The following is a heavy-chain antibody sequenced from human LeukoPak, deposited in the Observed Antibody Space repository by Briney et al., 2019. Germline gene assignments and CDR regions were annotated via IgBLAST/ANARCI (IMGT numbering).Heavy chain of an antibody. D-gene: IGHD6-19*01. CDR1: GGSISSYY. J-gene: IGHJ4*02. CDR2: IYSSGST. CDR3: ARQGYSRGWYYFDY. Sequence: SETLSLTCTVSGGSISSYYWSWIRQPPGKGLEWIGYIYSSGSTNYNPSLSSRVTLSVDTSKNQFSLKLSSVTAADTAVYYCARQGYSRGWYYFDYWGQGTLATVSS. V-gene: IGHV4-59*08.